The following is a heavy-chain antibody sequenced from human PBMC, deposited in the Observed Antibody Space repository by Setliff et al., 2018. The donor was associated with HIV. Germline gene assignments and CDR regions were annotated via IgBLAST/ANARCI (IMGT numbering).Heavy chain of an antibody. CDR1: GPSINIHY. Sequence: SQTLSLTCTVSGPSINIHYWSWIRQSPGKGFEWIGYIYSTGSTNYNPSLQSRVTISMVASRNQFSLKVTSVTAADTAVYYCAKGAGFYGDYTFDHWGQGRQVTVSS. J-gene: IGHJ4*02. D-gene: IGHD4-17*01. CDR2: IYSTGST. V-gene: IGHV4-59*11. CDR3: AKGAGFYGDYTFDH.